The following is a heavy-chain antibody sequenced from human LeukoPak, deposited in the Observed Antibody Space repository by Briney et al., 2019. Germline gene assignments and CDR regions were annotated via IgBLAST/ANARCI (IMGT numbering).Heavy chain of an antibody. D-gene: IGHD5-24*01. CDR2: IYYSGST. Sequence: SETLSLTCTVSGGSNSSSGYYWGWIRQPPGKGLEWIGSIYYSGSTYYNPSLKSRVTISVDTSKNQFSLKLSSVTAADTAVYYCARRAIDGYNRPSNAFVIWGQGTMVTVSS. J-gene: IGHJ3*02. CDR3: ARRAIDGYNRPSNAFVI. CDR1: GGSNSSSGYY. V-gene: IGHV4-39*01.